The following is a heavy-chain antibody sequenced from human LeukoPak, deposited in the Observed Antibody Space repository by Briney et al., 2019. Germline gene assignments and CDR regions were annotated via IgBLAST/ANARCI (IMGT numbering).Heavy chain of an antibody. V-gene: IGHV3-23*01. CDR2: ISGSGGST. J-gene: IGHJ4*02. CDR1: GFTFSDYY. CDR3: AKKGPIVLMMYAAVDY. D-gene: IGHD2-8*01. Sequence: GGSLRLSCAASGFTFSDYYMSWIRQAPGKGLEWVSGISGSGGSTYYADSVKGRFTISRDNFKNTLYLQMNSLRAEDTAVYYCAKKGPIVLMMYAAVDYWGQGTLVTVSS.